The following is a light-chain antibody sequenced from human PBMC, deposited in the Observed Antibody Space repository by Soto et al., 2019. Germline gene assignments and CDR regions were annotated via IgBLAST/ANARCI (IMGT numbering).Light chain of an antibody. CDR2: EAS. CDR1: STDFVSYNR. CDR3: SLYTSENTYV. Sequence: QSVLTHPPSVSGSPGQSFTISCTGTSTDFVSYNRVSWYQQPPGTAPKLIIYEASNRPSGVPDRFSGSKSGNTASLTISGLQAADEADYYCSLYTSENTYVFGTGTKVTVL. J-gene: IGLJ1*01. V-gene: IGLV2-18*01.